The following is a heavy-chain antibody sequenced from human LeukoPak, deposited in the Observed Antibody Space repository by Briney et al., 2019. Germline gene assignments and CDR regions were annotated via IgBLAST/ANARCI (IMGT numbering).Heavy chain of an antibody. J-gene: IGHJ5*02. CDR3: ARRYYTSVWSAP. D-gene: IGHD1-26*01. V-gene: IGHV5-51*01. Sequence: GESLKISCKASSSTFTNYWIGWVRQLPGRGLEWMGITYPGGSQTIYMPPFQGQVTISVDESATTAYLQWNTLKATDTAMYYWARRYYTSVWSAPGGRGTLVPVPP. CDR2: TYPGGSQT. CDR1: SSTFTNYW.